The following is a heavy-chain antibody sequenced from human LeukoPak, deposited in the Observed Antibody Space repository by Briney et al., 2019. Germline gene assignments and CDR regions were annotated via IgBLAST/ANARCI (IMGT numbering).Heavy chain of an antibody. J-gene: IGHJ4*02. CDR2: INPNSGGT. Sequence: GASVKVSCKASGYTFTGYYMHWVRQAPGQGLEWMGWINPNSGGTNYAQKFQGRVTMTRDTSISTAYMELSRLRSDDTALYYCAREQEDSGSSFDYWGQGTLVTVSS. CDR1: GYTFTGYY. CDR3: AREQEDSGSSFDY. V-gene: IGHV1-2*02. D-gene: IGHD1-26*01.